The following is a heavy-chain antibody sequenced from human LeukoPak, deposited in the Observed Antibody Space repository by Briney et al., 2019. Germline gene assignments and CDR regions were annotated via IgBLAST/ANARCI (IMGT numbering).Heavy chain of an antibody. V-gene: IGHV4-39*01. Sequence: KPAETLSLTCTVSGDSIRRGNYYWGWIRQRPGKGLEWIGSIYYSGSTYYNPSLKSRVSISVDPSKSQFSLKLTSVTAADTAVYYCATHPLLDYWGQGSLVTVSS. CDR1: GDSIRRGNYY. J-gene: IGHJ4*02. CDR2: IYYSGST. D-gene: IGHD3-16*02. CDR3: ATHPLLDY.